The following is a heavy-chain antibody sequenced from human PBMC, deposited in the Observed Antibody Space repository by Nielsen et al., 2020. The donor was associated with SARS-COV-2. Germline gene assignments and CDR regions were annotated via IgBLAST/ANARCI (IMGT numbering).Heavy chain of an antibody. CDR2: ISSSNTI. J-gene: IGHJ4*02. V-gene: IGHV3-69-1*01. CDR3: AKDWAGGSGSYPSLDY. D-gene: IGHD3-10*01. CDR1: EFTFSDYY. Sequence: GESLKISCAASEFTFSDYYMNWVRQAPGKGLEWVSSISSSNTIYYADSVRGRFTISRDNSKNTLYLQMSSLRAEDTAIYYCAKDWAGGSGSYPSLDYWGRGTQVTVSS.